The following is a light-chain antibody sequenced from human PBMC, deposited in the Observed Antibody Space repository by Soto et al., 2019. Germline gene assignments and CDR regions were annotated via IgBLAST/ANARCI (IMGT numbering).Light chain of an antibody. V-gene: IGKV1-27*01. Sequence: DIHMTQSPSSLSASVGDRVTITCRASQGISNFVAWSQQKPGKVPNLLIYSASTLQSGVPSRFSGSGSGTDCSLTISGLQPEDVATEYCQKYNSAPLTFGGGTKVEI. J-gene: IGKJ4*01. CDR3: QKYNSAPLT. CDR1: QGISNF. CDR2: SAS.